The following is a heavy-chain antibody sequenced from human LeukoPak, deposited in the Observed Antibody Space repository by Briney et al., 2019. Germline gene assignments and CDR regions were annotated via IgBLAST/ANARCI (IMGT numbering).Heavy chain of an antibody. D-gene: IGHD5-18*01. J-gene: IGHJ6*03. V-gene: IGHV1-2*02. Sequence: ASVKVSCKASGYTFTGYYMHWVRQAPGQGLEWMGWINPNSGGTNYAQKFQGRVTMTRDMSTSTVYMELSSLRSEDTAVYYCARDLLGGYSYGLPYYYYYMDVWGKGTTVTVSS. CDR2: INPNSGGT. CDR1: GYTFTGYY. CDR3: ARDLLGGYSYGLPYYYYYMDV.